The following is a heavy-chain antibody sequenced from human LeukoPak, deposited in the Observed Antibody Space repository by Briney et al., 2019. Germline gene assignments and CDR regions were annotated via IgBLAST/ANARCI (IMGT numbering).Heavy chain of an antibody. V-gene: IGHV1-2*06. Sequence: ASVKVSCKASGYTFTSYYIHWVRQAPGQGLEWMGRINPRTDSTNFAQKFQGRVTMTRNTSSDTAYMDLSRLTSDDTATYYCARVGPIYFNAFDIWGQGTMVTVSS. CDR2: INPRTDST. CDR1: GYTFTSYY. CDR3: ARVGPIYFNAFDI. D-gene: IGHD2/OR15-2a*01. J-gene: IGHJ3*02.